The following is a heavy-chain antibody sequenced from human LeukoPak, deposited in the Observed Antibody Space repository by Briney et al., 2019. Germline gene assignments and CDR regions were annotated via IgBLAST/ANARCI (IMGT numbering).Heavy chain of an antibody. Sequence: PGGSLRLSCAASGFTFSSYWMSWVRQAPGKGLEWVANIEQDGSEKYYVDSVKGRFTISRDNAKNSLYLQMNSLRAEDTAVYYCARGIGSSGWYWWANWFDPWGQGTLVTVSS. CDR3: ARGIGSSGWYWWANWFDP. CDR2: IEQDGSEK. J-gene: IGHJ5*02. D-gene: IGHD6-19*01. V-gene: IGHV3-7*01. CDR1: GFTFSSYW.